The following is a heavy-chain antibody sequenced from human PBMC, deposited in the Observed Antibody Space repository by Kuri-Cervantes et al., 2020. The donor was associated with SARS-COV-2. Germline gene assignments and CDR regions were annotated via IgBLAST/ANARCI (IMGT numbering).Heavy chain of an antibody. D-gene: IGHD3-16*02. CDR2: IKQDGSEK. J-gene: IGHJ4*02. Sequence: ETLSLTCAASGFTFSSYWVSWVRQAPGKGLEWVANIKQDGSEKYYVDSVKGRFTISRDNAKNSLYLQMNSLRAEDTAVYYCARDILSFLGTHYFDYWGQGTLVTDSS. CDR3: ARDILSFLGTHYFDY. V-gene: IGHV3-7*01. CDR1: GFTFSSYW.